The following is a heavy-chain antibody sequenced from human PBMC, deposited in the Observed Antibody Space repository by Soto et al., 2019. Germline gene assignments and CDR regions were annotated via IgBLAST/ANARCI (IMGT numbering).Heavy chain of an antibody. CDR2: ISASSTTV. CDR3: ARIYRRDGNKYADY. J-gene: IGHJ4*02. V-gene: IGHV3-48*01. Sequence: EVQLVESGGGLVQPGESLRLSCAASGFTFSSFNMHWVRQAPGKGLEWVSYISASSTTVYYADSVKGRFTISRDNAKNSLYLQMNSLIAEDTAVYYCARIYRRDGNKYADYWGQGTLVTVSS. CDR1: GFTFSSFN. D-gene: IGHD3-16*02.